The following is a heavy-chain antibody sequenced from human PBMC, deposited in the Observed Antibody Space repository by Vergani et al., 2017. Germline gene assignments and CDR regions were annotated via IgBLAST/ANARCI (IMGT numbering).Heavy chain of an antibody. CDR2: IWYDGSNK. J-gene: IGHJ6*02. Sequence: QVQLVESGGGVVQPGRSLRLSCAASGFTFSSYGMHWVRQAPGKGLEWVAVIWYDGSNKYYADAVKGRFTISRDNSKNTLYLQMNSLRAEDTAVYYCARDSPSWELLRVYYYYGMDVWGQGTTVTVSS. V-gene: IGHV3-33*01. CDR3: ARDSPSWELLRVYYYYGMDV. D-gene: IGHD1-26*01. CDR1: GFTFSSYG.